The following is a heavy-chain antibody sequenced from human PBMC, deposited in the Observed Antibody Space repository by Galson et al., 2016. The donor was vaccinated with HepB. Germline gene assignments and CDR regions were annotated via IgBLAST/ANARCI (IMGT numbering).Heavy chain of an antibody. CDR3: ARDRTTGDSSAWYDALDY. Sequence: SLRLSCAASGFTLSSHSMNWVRQAPGKGLEWVANINRDGSVTHYVDSVEGRFTISRDNAKNSLFLQMNSLRVEDTAVYYCARDRTTGDSSAWYDALDYWGQGTPVTISS. CDR1: GFTLSSHS. D-gene: IGHD6-19*01. CDR2: INRDGSVT. V-gene: IGHV3-7*01. J-gene: IGHJ4*02.